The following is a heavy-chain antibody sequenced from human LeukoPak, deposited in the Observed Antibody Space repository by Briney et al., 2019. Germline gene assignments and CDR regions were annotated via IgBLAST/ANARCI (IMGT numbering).Heavy chain of an antibody. J-gene: IGHJ4*02. CDR2: INPNSGGT. CDR3: ARGRQQWLTPIDY. V-gene: IGHV1-2*02. Sequence: ASVKVSCKASGYTFTGYYMHWVRQAPGQVLGWMGWINPNSGGTNYAQKFQGRVTMTRDTSISTAYMELSRLRSDDTAVYYCARGRQQWLTPIDYWGQGTLVTVSS. D-gene: IGHD6-19*01. CDR1: GYTFTGYY.